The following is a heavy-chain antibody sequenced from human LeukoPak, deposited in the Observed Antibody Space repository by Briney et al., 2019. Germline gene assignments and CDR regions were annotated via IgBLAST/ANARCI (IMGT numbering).Heavy chain of an antibody. Sequence: GGSLRLSCAASGFTFSSYAMHWVRQAPGKGLEWVAVISYDGSNKYYADSVKGRFTISRDNSKNTLYLQMNSLRAEDTAVYYCASGGSGYSYGVPDYWGQGTLVTVSS. V-gene: IGHV3-30-3*01. CDR3: ASGGSGYSYGVPDY. CDR2: ISYDGSNK. J-gene: IGHJ4*02. D-gene: IGHD5-18*01. CDR1: GFTFSSYA.